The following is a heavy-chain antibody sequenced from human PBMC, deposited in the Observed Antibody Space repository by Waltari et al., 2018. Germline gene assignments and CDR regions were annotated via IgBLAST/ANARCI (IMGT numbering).Heavy chain of an antibody. CDR1: GFTFTSSA. V-gene: IGHV1-58*01. CDR3: AASPLGYCSSTSCSSDGRDGWFDP. D-gene: IGHD2-2*01. Sequence: QMQLVQSGPEVKKPGTSVKVSCKASGFTFTSSAVQWVRQARGQRLKWIGWIVVGSGNTNYAQKFQERVTITRDMSTSTAYMELSSLRSEDTAVYYCAASPLGYCSSTSCSSDGRDGWFDPWGQGTLVTVSS. J-gene: IGHJ5*02. CDR2: IVVGSGNT.